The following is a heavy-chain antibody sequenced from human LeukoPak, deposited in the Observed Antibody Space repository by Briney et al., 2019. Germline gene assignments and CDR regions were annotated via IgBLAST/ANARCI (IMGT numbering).Heavy chain of an antibody. V-gene: IGHV3-30*02. CDR1: GFTFSDYG. J-gene: IGHJ4*02. D-gene: IGHD6-19*01. CDR3: AKKGYSYGWRVSYYFDY. Sequence: GRSLRLSCAASGFTFSDYGMHWVRQAPGKRLEWVAFIRSDGSNKYYADSVKGRFTISRDNSKLYMQMNSLRAEDTAVYYCAKKGYSYGWRVSYYFDYWGQGTLVTVSS. CDR2: IRSDGSNK.